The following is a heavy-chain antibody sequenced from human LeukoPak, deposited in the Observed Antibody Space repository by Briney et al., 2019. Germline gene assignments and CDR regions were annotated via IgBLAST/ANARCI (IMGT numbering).Heavy chain of an antibody. CDR1: GFTFSSYG. CDR2: ISYDGSNK. Sequence: PGGSLRLSCVASGFTFSSYGMHWVRQAPGKGLEWVAVISYDGSNKYYADSVKGRFTISRDNSKNTLYLQMNSLRAEDTAVYYCAKRGRGGGEVAGNDCWGQGTLVTVSS. CDR3: AKRGRGGGEVAGNDC. D-gene: IGHD6-19*01. V-gene: IGHV3-30*18. J-gene: IGHJ4*02.